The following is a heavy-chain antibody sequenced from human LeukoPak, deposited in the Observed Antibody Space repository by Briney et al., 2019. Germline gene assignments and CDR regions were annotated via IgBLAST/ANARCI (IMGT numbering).Heavy chain of an antibody. J-gene: IGHJ5*01. D-gene: IGHD2-21*02. CDR2: INPGDSDT. Sequence: GESLKISCKGSGYSFTRHWIGWVRQMPGKGLEWMGIINPGDSDTRYSPSSQGQVTISAGKSINTAYLQWSSLKASDTAMYYCARAAYCGANCYSVGWFDSWGQGTLVTVSS. CDR3: ARAAYCGANCYSVGWFDS. CDR1: GYSFTRHW. V-gene: IGHV5-51*01.